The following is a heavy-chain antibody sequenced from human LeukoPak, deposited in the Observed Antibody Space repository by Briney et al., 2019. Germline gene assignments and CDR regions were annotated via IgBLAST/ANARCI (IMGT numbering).Heavy chain of an antibody. Sequence: GGSLRLSCAASGFTFNSYAMSWVRQAPGKGLEWVSAISGSGDSTYYADSVKGRFTFSRDNSKNTLYLQMNSLRAEDTTVYYCAKGASPYYYDSSGYYYLDYWGRGILVTVSS. D-gene: IGHD3-22*01. J-gene: IGHJ4*02. V-gene: IGHV3-23*01. CDR2: ISGSGDST. CDR1: GFTFNSYA. CDR3: AKGASPYYYDSSGYYYLDY.